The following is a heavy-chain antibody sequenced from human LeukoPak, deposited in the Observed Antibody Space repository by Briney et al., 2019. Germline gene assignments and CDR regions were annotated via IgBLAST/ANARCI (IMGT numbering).Heavy chain of an antibody. Sequence: SETLSLTCTVSGGSISSYYWSWIRQPPGKGLEWIGYIYYSGSTNYNPSLKSRVTISVDTSKNQFSLKLSSVTAADTAVYYCARVARYDFWSGYYLNLDYWGQGTLVTVSS. D-gene: IGHD3-3*01. J-gene: IGHJ4*02. CDR3: ARVARYDFWSGYYLNLDY. CDR2: IYYSGST. V-gene: IGHV4-59*01. CDR1: GGSISSYY.